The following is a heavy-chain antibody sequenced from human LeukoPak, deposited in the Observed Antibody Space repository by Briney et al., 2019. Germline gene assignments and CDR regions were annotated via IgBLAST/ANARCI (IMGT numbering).Heavy chain of an antibody. CDR3: ARIVVAGEVIDI. CDR2: IDWDDDK. D-gene: IGHD2-15*01. J-gene: IGHJ3*02. V-gene: IGHV2-70*11. CDR1: GFSLSTSGMC. Sequence: SGPALAKPTQTLTLTCTFSGFSLSTSGMCGSWIRQPPGKALEWLARIDWDDDKYYRTSLKTRLTISKDTSKNQVVLTMTNMDPADTGTFYCARIVVAGEVIDIWGQGTMVTVSS.